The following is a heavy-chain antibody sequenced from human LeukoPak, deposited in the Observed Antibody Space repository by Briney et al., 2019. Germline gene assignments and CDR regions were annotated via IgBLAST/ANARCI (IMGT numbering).Heavy chain of an antibody. CDR1: GFTFSSYS. CDR3: AKEPYYYDSSGYYWDY. D-gene: IGHD3-22*01. V-gene: IGHV3-21*01. Sequence: NPGGSLRLSCAASGFTFSSYSMNWVRQAPGKGLEWVSSISSSSSYIYYADSVKGRFTISRDNAKNSLYLQMNSLRAEDTAVYYCAKEPYYYDSSGYYWDYWGQGTLVTVSS. CDR2: ISSSSSYI. J-gene: IGHJ4*02.